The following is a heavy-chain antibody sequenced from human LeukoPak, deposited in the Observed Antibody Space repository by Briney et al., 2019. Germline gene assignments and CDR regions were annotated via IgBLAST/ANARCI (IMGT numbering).Heavy chain of an antibody. V-gene: IGHV3-23*01. D-gene: IGHD4-17*01. J-gene: IGHJ6*02. CDR1: GFTFSSYA. Sequence: GGSLRLSCAASGFTFSSYAMSWVRQAPGKGLEWVSAISGSGGSTYYADSMKGRFTISRDNSKNTLYLQMNSLRAEDTAVYYCAKGDGETYYYYYGMDVWGQGTTVTVSS. CDR3: AKGDGETYYYYYGMDV. CDR2: ISGSGGST.